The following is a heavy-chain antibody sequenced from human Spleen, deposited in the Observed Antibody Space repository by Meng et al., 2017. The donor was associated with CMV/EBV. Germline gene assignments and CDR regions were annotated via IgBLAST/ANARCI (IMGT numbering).Heavy chain of an antibody. CDR3: ASGYCSSTSCQPENWFDP. J-gene: IGHJ5*02. D-gene: IGHD2-2*01. V-gene: IGHV1-69*05. CDR1: TFSSYA. CDR2: IIPIFCTA. Sequence: TFSSYAVSWVRQAPRQGLVWMGGIIPIFCTANYAQKFQGRVTITTDESTSTAYMELSSLRSEDTAVYYCASGYCSSTSCQPENWFDPWGQGTLVTVSS.